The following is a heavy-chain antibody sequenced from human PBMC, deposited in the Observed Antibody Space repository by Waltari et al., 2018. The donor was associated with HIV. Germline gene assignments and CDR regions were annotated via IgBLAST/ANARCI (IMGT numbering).Heavy chain of an antibody. CDR1: GFYFSRFS. CDR3: VRDDPGYVPIDY. Sequence: LVQSGGGEAQEGGSLLLSCSGSGFYFSRFSRNWVRQTPRRGLEWVASLRRDTYEANYLATVRGRFTISRDNAKSSAFLEMTGLRVEDTATYYCVRDDPGYVPIDYWGQGSQVIVS. V-gene: IGHV3-21*04. J-gene: IGHJ4*02. CDR2: LRRDTYEA. D-gene: IGHD3-10*02.